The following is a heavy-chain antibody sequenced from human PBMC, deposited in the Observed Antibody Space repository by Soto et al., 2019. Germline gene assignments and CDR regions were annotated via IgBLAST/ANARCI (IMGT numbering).Heavy chain of an antibody. CDR1: GCRFSLYA. V-gene: IGHV3-30*09. J-gene: IGHJ3*01. D-gene: IGHD2-8*02. CDR3: SRDPGGYPLGHFNV. CDR2: ISDDGNIR. Sequence: GGSLRVSCAASGCRFSLYAMHWLRQAPGKGPEWVAVISDDGNIRKFANSVKGRFDISRDNSKSTLYLDIFSLRPEDTAVYYCSRDPGGYPLGHFNVWGQGTMVTVSS.